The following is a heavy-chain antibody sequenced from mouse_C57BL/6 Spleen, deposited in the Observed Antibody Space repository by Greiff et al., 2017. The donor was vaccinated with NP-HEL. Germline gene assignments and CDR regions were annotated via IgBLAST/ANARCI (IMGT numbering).Heavy chain of an antibody. J-gene: IGHJ2*01. D-gene: IGHD2-3*01. CDR2: IYPGDGDT. V-gene: IGHV1-80*01. CDR3: ARDGSYYFDY. Sequence: VQLQQSGAELVKPGASVKISCKASGYAFSSYWMNWVKPRPGKGLEWIGQIYPGDGDTNYNGKFKGKATLTADKSSSTAYMQLSSLTSEDSAVYFCARDGSYYFDYWGQGTTLTVSS. CDR1: GYAFSSYW.